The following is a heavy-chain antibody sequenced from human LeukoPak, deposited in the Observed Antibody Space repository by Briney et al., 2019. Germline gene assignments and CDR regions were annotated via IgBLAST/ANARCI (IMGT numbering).Heavy chain of an antibody. CDR1: GFTASSNY. V-gene: IGHV3-66*01. J-gene: IGHJ4*02. D-gene: IGHD4-17*01. Sequence: GSLRLSCEASGFTASSNYMSWVRQAPGKGLEWVSVIYSGGSTSYADSVKGRFTISRDYSKNTVYLQMNSLRAEDTAVYYCARVTVTTLDFDYWGQGTLVTVSS. CDR3: ARVTVTTLDFDY. CDR2: IYSGGST.